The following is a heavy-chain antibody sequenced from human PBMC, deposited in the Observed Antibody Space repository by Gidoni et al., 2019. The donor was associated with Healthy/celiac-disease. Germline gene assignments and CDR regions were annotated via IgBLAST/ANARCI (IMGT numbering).Heavy chain of an antibody. CDR3: AKGATMGYYDSSGYYPDY. Sequence: EVQLLESGGGLVQPGGSMRLSCAASGFTFSSYAMRWVRPAPGKGLEWVSAISGSGGSTYYADSVKGRFTISRDNSKNTLYLQMNSLRAEDTAVYYCAKGATMGYYDSSGYYPDYWGQGTLVTVSS. CDR1: GFTFSSYA. CDR2: ISGSGGST. V-gene: IGHV3-23*01. D-gene: IGHD3-22*01. J-gene: IGHJ4*02.